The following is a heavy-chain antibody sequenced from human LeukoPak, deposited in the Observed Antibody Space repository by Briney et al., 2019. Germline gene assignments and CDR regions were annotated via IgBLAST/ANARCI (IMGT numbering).Heavy chain of an antibody. J-gene: IGHJ5*02. CDR3: ARVRPYSYRGSWFDP. CDR2: INPNSGGT. Sequence: GASVKVSCKASGYTFTGYYMHWVRQAPGQGLEWMGWINPNSGGTNYAQKFQGRVTMTRDTSISTAYMELSRLRSDDTAVYYCARVRPYSYRGSWFDPWGQGTLVTVSS. D-gene: IGHD5-18*01. CDR1: GYTFTGYY. V-gene: IGHV1-2*02.